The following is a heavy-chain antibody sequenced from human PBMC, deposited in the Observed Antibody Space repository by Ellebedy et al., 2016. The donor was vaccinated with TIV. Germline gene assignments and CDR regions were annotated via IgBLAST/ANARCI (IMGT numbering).Heavy chain of an antibody. Sequence: GGSLRLSCKGSGYSFTSYWISWVRQMPGKGLEWMGRIDPSDSYTNYSPSFQGHVTISADKSISTAYLQWSSLKASDTAMYYCARRVYCRGGSCHKYGMGVWGQGTTVTVSS. CDR2: IDPSDSYT. J-gene: IGHJ6*02. CDR1: GYSFTSYW. CDR3: ARRVYCRGGSCHKYGMGV. D-gene: IGHD2-15*01. V-gene: IGHV5-10-1*01.